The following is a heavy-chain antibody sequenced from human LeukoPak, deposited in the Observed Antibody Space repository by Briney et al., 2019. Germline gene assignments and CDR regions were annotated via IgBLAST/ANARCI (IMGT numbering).Heavy chain of an antibody. D-gene: IGHD3-9*01. CDR1: GFTFSTYS. J-gene: IGHJ4*02. Sequence: GGSLRLSCAASGFTFSTYSMNWVRQAPGKGLEWVSYISSSSSPIYYADSVKGRFTISRDNAKNSLYLQMNALRDEDTAVYFCARFLTGSRFFDYWGQGTLVTVSS. CDR3: ARFLTGSRFFDY. V-gene: IGHV3-48*02. CDR2: ISSSSSPI.